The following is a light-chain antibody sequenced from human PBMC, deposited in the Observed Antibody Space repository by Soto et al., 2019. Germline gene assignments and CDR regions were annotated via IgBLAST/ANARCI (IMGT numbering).Light chain of an antibody. V-gene: IGLV2-23*01. J-gene: IGLJ1*01. Sequence: QSVLTQPASVSGSPGQSITISCTGTSSYVGSYNLVSWYQQHPGKAPKLMIYEGTKRPSGVSNRFSGSKSGNTASLTISGLQAEDEADYYCCSYAGSSFYVFGNGTKVTVL. CDR3: CSYAGSSFYV. CDR2: EGT. CDR1: SSYVGSYNL.